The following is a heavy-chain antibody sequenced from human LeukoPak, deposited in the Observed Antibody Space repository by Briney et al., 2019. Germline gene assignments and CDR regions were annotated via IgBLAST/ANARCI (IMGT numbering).Heavy chain of an antibody. Sequence: SETLSLTCAVSGGSFSGYYWSWIRQPPGKGLEWIGEINHSGSTNYNPSLKSRVTISVDTSKNQFSLKLTSVTAADTAVYYCARGRGSGRSYYGMDVWGQGTTVTVSS. V-gene: IGHV4-34*01. D-gene: IGHD6-19*01. J-gene: IGHJ6*02. CDR3: ARGRGSGRSYYGMDV. CDR2: INHSGST. CDR1: GGSFSGYY.